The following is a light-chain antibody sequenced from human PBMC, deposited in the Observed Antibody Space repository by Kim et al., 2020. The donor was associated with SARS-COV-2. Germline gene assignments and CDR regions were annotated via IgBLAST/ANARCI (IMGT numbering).Light chain of an antibody. Sequence: GSPGERSTLSCRASQSVSSNLAWYQQKPGQAPRLLIYGASTRATGLPARFSGSGSGTEFTLTISSLQSEDFAVYYCQQYNNWPMYSFGQGTKLEI. V-gene: IGKV3-15*01. CDR2: GAS. J-gene: IGKJ2*01. CDR3: QQYNNWPMYS. CDR1: QSVSSN.